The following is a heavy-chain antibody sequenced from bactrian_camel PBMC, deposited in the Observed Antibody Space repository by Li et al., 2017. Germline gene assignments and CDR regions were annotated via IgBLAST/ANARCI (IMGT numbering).Heavy chain of an antibody. J-gene: IGHJ4*01. Sequence: HVQLVESGGGSVQAGGSLRLSCAQSPHTFNRFCMGWWRQVPGKERERVAAFATGGVSPYYADSVWGRFTISKGNAKRTVYLQMNSLKPEDTAMYYCAAAAGLFGGTCLDVRSVDYWGQGTQVTVS. V-gene: IGHV3-3*01. CDR1: PHTFNRFC. D-gene: IGHD7*01. CDR3: AAAAGLFGGTCLDVRSVDY. CDR2: FATGGVSP.